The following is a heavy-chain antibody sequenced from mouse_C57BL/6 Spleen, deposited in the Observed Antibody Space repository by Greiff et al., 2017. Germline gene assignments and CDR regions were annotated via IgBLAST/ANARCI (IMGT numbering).Heavy chain of an antibody. J-gene: IGHJ2*01. CDR3: ARVPGADYFDY. Sequence: VQLQQSGPELVKPGASVKISCKASGYTFTDYYMNWVKQSHGKSLEWIGDINPNNGGTSYNQKFKGKATLTVDKSSSTAYMELRSLTSEDSAVYYCARVPGADYFDYWGQGTTLTVSS. D-gene: IGHD3-3*01. CDR2: INPNNGGT. V-gene: IGHV1-26*01. CDR1: GYTFTDYY.